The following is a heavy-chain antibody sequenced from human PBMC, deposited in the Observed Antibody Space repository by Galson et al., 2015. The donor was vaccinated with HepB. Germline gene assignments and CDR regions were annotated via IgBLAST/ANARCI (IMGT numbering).Heavy chain of an antibody. J-gene: IGHJ1*01. CDR3: GKGPRAATGQGYFQQ. Sequence: SLRLSCAASGFKFDDYAMHWVRQAPGKGLEWVSGVSWNSGNIDHADPVKGRFTISRDNAKNSLYLHMNSLRAEDTALYYCGKGPRAATGQGYFQQGGQGPLVIVSS. CDR2: VSWNSGNI. D-gene: IGHD1-26*01. CDR1: GFKFDDYA. V-gene: IGHV3-9*01.